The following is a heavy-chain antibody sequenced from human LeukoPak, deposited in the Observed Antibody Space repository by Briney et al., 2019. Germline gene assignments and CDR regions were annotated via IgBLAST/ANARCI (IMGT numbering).Heavy chain of an antibody. CDR2: ISAYNGNT. Sequence: ASVKVSCKASGYTFTSYGISWVRQAPGQGLEWMGWISAYNGNTNYAQKLQGRVTMATDTSTSTAYMELRSLRSDDTAVYYCAREYSSSGGDWFDPWGRGTLVTVSS. J-gene: IGHJ5*02. CDR1: GYTFTSYG. D-gene: IGHD6-13*01. V-gene: IGHV1-18*01. CDR3: AREYSSSGGDWFDP.